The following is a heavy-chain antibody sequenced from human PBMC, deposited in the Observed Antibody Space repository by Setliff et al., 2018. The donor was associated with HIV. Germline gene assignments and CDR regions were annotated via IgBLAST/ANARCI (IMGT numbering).Heavy chain of an antibody. V-gene: IGHV4-34*01. J-gene: IGHJ4*02. CDR1: GGSFSGYY. Sequence: PSETLSLTCAVYGGSFSGYYRSWIRQPPGKGLEWIGEINHSGSTNYNPSLKSRVTMSVDTSKNQFSLKLSSVTAADTAVYFCARLRITMIMMLNYFDYWGQGTLVTVS. CDR3: ARLRITMIMMLNYFDY. CDR2: INHSGST. D-gene: IGHD3-22*01.